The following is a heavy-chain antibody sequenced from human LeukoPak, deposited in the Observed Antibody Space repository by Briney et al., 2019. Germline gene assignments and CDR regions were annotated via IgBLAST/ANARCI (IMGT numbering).Heavy chain of an antibody. D-gene: IGHD3-22*01. Sequence: ASVKVSCKASGYTFTSYGISWVRQAPGQGLEWMGGIIPIFGTANYAQKFQGRVTITADESTSTAYMELSSLRSEDTAVYYCARDLDDSSGYWGGFDYWGQGTLVTVS. CDR2: IIPIFGTA. J-gene: IGHJ4*02. V-gene: IGHV1-69*13. CDR1: GYTFTSYG. CDR3: ARDLDDSSGYWGGFDY.